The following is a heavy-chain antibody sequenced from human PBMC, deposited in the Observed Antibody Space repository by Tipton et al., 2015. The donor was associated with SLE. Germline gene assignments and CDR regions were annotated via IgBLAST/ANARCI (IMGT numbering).Heavy chain of an antibody. J-gene: IGHJ4*02. Sequence: SLRLSCAASGFTFSSYDMHWVRQAPGKGLEWVAFIRYDGSNKYYADSVKGRFTISRDNSKNTLYLQMNSLRPEDTAIYYCAREYSSSQSLWGQGTLVTVSS. CDR3: AREYSSSQSL. V-gene: IGHV3-30*02. CDR2: IRYDGSNK. D-gene: IGHD3-22*01. CDR1: GFTFSSYD.